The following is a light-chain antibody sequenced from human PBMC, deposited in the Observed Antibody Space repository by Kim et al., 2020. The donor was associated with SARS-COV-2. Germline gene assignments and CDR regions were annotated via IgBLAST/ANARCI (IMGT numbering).Light chain of an antibody. J-gene: IGKJ2*01. CDR1: QSVTTW. V-gene: IGKV1-5*03. CDR2: KAS. Sequence: PSASVGDRVTITCRVSQSVTTWLAWYQQKPGKAPKLLIYKASTLEVGVPSRFSGSGFGTEFTLTISSLQPDDVATYYCQQYHTYSTFGQGTKLEI. CDR3: QQYHTYST.